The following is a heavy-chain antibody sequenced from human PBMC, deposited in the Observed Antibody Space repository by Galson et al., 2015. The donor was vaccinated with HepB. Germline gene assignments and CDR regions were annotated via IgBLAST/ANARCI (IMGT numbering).Heavy chain of an antibody. Sequence: SLRLSCAASGFTFSTYAGFWVRQAPGKGLDWVSGISGSGAGTCYADSVKGRFTISRDNSKNMIYLQMNSLRVEDTAVYYCAKEYSGFHGASYVYYGIDGWGRGTTVSVSS. CDR2: ISGSGAGT. J-gene: IGHJ6*02. CDR1: GFTFSTYA. D-gene: IGHD6-19*01. V-gene: IGHV3-23*01. CDR3: AKEYSGFHGASYVYYGIDG.